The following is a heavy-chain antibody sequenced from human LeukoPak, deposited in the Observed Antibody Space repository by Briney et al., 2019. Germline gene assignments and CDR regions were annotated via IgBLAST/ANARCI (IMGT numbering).Heavy chain of an antibody. D-gene: IGHD3-3*01. V-gene: IGHV4-39*01. J-gene: IGHJ5*02. CDR3: ARHSGLRSPFDP. Sequence: PSETLSLTCTVSGGSISTTNYYWGWIRQPPGRDLEWIGSIYSSGNTYYNPSLESRVTISVDTSKNHLSLKLTSATAADTSVYYCARHSGLRSPFDPWGQGTLVTVSS. CDR1: GGSISTTNYY. CDR2: IYSSGNT.